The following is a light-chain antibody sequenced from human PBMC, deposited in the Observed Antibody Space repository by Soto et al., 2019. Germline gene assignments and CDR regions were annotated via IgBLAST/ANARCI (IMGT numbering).Light chain of an antibody. V-gene: IGLV2-14*01. CDR2: EVS. J-gene: IGLJ2*01. Sequence: QSALTQPASVSGSPGQSITISCTGTSSDVGAYNFVSWYQHHPGTAPKLIIFEVSNRPSGISDRFSGFKSANTAYLTISGVQPEDEADYHCSSYTTIKTVVFGGGTKLTVL. CDR1: SSDVGAYNF. CDR3: SSYTTIKTVV.